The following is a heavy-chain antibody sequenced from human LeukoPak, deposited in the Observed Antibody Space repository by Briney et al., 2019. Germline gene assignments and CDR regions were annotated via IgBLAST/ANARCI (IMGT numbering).Heavy chain of an antibody. Sequence: GGSLGLSCAASGFTFSSYGMHWVRQAPGKGLEWVAFIRYDGSNKYYADSVKGRFTISRDNSKNTLYLQMNSLRAEDTAVYYCALLPSSYFDYWGQGTLVTVSS. D-gene: IGHD1-26*01. J-gene: IGHJ4*02. V-gene: IGHV3-30*02. CDR1: GFTFSSYG. CDR3: ALLPSSYFDY. CDR2: IRYDGSNK.